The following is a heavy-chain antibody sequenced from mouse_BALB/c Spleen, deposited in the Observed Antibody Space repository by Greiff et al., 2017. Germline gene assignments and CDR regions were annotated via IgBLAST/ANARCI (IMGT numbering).Heavy chain of an antibody. V-gene: IGHV5-4*02. CDR2: ISDGGSYT. CDR3: ARGAYDGYPDY. D-gene: IGHD2-3*01. Sequence: EVHLVESGGGLVKPGGSLKLSCAASGFTFSDYYMYWVRQTPEKRLEWVATISDGGSYTYYPDSVKGRFTISRDNAKNNLYLQMSSLKSEDTAMYYCARGAYDGYPDYWGQGTTLTVSS. J-gene: IGHJ2*01. CDR1: GFTFSDYY.